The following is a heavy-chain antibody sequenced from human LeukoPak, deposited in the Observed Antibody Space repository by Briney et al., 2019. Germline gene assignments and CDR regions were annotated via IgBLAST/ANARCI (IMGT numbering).Heavy chain of an antibody. CDR3: ARTSGFDHYYFDY. V-gene: IGHV1-18*01. CDR2: ISDYNGNT. CDR1: RYTFTSYG. J-gene: IGHJ4*02. Sequence: ASVKVSCKASRYTFTSYGITWVRQAPGQGLEWMGWISDYNGNTNYAQKLQGRVTMTTDTSTTTAYMELRSLRSDDTAVYYCARTSGFDHYYFDYWGQGTLVTVSS. D-gene: IGHD6-25*01.